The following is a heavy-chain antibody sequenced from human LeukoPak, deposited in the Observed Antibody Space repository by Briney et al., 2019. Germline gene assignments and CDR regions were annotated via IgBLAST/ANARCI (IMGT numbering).Heavy chain of an antibody. Sequence: GRSLRLSCAASGFTFSSYGMHWVRQAPGKGLEWVAVISYDGTNNYYADSVKGRSTISRDNSKNTLYLQMNSLRAEDTAVYYCAKSTDSYSGSYLDYWGQGTLVTVSS. CDR3: AKSTDSYSGSYLDY. CDR1: GFTFSSYG. CDR2: ISYDGTNN. V-gene: IGHV3-30*18. J-gene: IGHJ4*02. D-gene: IGHD1-26*01.